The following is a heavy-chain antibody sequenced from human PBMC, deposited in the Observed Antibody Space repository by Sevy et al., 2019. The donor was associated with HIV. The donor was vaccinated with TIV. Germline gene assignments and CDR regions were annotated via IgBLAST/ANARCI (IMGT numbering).Heavy chain of an antibody. V-gene: IGHV3-9*01. CDR2: ISWDSGII. CDR1: GFMFDDYA. Sequence: GGSLRLSCEASGFMFDDYAMHWVRQAPGKGLEWVALISWDSGIIAYADSGKGRFTISRDNTKNFLYLQMNSLRPEDTALYYCAKDIARATVEYGMDVWGQGTTVTVSS. CDR3: AKDIARATVEYGMDV. D-gene: IGHD6-13*01. J-gene: IGHJ6*02.